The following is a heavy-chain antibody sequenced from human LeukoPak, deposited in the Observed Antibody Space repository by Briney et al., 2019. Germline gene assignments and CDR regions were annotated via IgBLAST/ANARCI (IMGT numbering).Heavy chain of an antibody. V-gene: IGHV3-74*03. Sequence: PGGSLRLSCVGSGFTFSSYCMHWVRQVPGKGLVWVSRINGDGTTTTYADSVKGRFTISRDNGRNTLYLQMNSLRAEDTAVYYCSRDVGAARHMPENWGQGILGTVSS. CDR1: GFTFSSYC. D-gene: IGHD1-26*01. CDR2: INGDGTTT. J-gene: IGHJ4*02. CDR3: SRDVGAARHMPEN.